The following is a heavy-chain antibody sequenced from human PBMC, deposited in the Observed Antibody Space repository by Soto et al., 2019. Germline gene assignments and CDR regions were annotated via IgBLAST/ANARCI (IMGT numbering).Heavy chain of an antibody. D-gene: IGHD3-10*01. J-gene: IGHJ6*02. CDR1: GGTFSSYA. CDR3: ASGPGRFGENYYYGMDV. CDR2: IIPIFGTA. V-gene: IGHV1-69*13. Sequence: GASVKVCCKASGGTFSSYAISWVRQAPGQGLEWMGGIIPIFGTANYAQKFQGRVTITADESTSTAYMELSSLRSEDTAVYYCASGPGRFGENYYYGMDVWGQGTTVTVSS.